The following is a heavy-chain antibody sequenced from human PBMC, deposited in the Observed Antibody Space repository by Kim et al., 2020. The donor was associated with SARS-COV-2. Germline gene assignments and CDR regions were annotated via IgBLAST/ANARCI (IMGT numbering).Heavy chain of an antibody. J-gene: IGHJ2*01. D-gene: IGHD3-3*01. CDR1: GYTFTSYA. V-gene: IGHV7-4-1*02. CDR3: ARGWGFLEWLLSPGSYWYFDL. Sequence: ASVKVSCKASGYTFTSYAMNWVRQAPGQGLEWMGWINTNTGNPTYAQGFTGRFVFSLDTSVSTAYLQISSLKAEDTAVYYCARGWGFLEWLLSPGSYWYFDLWGRGTLVTVSS. CDR2: INTNTGNP.